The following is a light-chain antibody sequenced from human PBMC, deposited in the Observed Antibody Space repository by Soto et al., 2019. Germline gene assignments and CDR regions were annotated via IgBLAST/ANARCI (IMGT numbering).Light chain of an antibody. Sequence: QSALTQPASVSGSPGQSITISCTGTSSDIGTYNVVSWYQQHPGKAPKVMIYEATKRPSGVSNRFSGSKSGNMASLTISGLQAEDEADYYCSSYAGSSTYVFGTVTKLTVL. CDR3: SSYAGSSTYV. CDR1: SSDIGTYNV. V-gene: IGLV2-23*01. J-gene: IGLJ1*01. CDR2: EAT.